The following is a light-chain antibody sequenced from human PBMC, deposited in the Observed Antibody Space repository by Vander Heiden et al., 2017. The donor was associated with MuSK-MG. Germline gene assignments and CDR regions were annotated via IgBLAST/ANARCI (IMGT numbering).Light chain of an antibody. Sequence: ETVLTQSQGTQALSSGERATLSCRASQSVSSSYLSWYQQKPGQPPRLLIYCTSNRAAGIPDRFSGSGSGTDFTLTISILEPEDFALYYCQQHCSSPPLTFGQGTKVEIK. CDR2: CTS. V-gene: IGKV3-20*01. CDR3: QQHCSSPPLT. CDR1: QSVSSSY. J-gene: IGKJ1*01.